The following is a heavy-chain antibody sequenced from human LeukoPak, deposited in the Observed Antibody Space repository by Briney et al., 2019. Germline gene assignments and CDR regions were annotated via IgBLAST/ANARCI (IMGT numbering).Heavy chain of an antibody. V-gene: IGHV5-10-1*01. CDR3: ARHAEPSGSVGMDV. J-gene: IGHJ6*04. Sequence: GESLKISCKGSGYSFTSYWISWVRRMPGKGLEWMGRIDPSDSYTNYSPSFQGHVTISADKSISTAYLQWSSLKASDTAMYHCARHAEPSGSVGMDVWGKGTTVTVSS. CDR1: GYSFTSYW. CDR2: IDPSDSYT. D-gene: IGHD3-10*01.